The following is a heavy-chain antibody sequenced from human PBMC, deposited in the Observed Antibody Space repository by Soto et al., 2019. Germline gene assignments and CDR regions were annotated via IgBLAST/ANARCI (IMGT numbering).Heavy chain of an antibody. Sequence: EVQLVESGGDLVQPGGSLRLSCVASGFIVSGSYMSWVRQAPGEGLEWASVMYPDGSRHYAESVKGRFAISRQNSENTVYLQMNSLRTEDTAVYYCAKDRGNYGDGGLDYWGQETLVTVSS. CDR1: GFIVSGSY. D-gene: IGHD4-17*01. J-gene: IGHJ4*02. V-gene: IGHV3-53*04. CDR2: MYPDGSR. CDR3: AKDRGNYGDGGLDY.